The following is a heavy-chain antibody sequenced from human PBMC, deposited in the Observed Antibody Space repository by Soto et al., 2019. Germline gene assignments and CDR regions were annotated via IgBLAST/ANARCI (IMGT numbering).Heavy chain of an antibody. CDR2: INHSGST. D-gene: IGHD3-3*01. CDR3: ARAASAGWLLYNWFDP. V-gene: IGHV4-34*01. Sequence: SETLSLTCAVYGGSFSGYYWIWIRQPPGKGLEWIGEINHSGSTNYNPSLKSRVTISVDTSKNQFSLKLSSVTAADTAVYYCARAASAGWLLYNWFDPWGQGTLVTVS. J-gene: IGHJ5*02. CDR1: GGSFSGYY.